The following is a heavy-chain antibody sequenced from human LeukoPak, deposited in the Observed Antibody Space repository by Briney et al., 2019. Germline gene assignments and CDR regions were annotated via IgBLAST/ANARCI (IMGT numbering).Heavy chain of an antibody. D-gene: IGHD3-10*01. CDR1: GFTFSSYA. Sequence: PGRSLRLSCAASGFTFSSYAMHWVRQAPGKGLEWVAFIRYDGSNKYYADSVKGRFTISRDNSKNTLYLQMNSLRAEDTAVYYCAKSLDAYGSGSFSPFDYWGQGTRVTVSS. J-gene: IGHJ4*02. CDR2: IRYDGSNK. V-gene: IGHV3-30*02. CDR3: AKSLDAYGSGSFSPFDY.